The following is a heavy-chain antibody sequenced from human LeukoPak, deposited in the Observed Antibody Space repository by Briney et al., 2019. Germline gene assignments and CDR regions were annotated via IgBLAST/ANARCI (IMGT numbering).Heavy chain of an antibody. CDR1: GYTLTELS. CDR3: ATGVIKYYYYGMDV. J-gene: IGHJ6*02. D-gene: IGHD2-21*01. Sequence: ASVKVSCKVSGYTLTELSMHWVRQAPGKGLEWMGGFDPEDGETIYAQKFQGRVTMTEDTSTDTAYMELSSLRPEDTAVYYCATGVIKYYYYGMDVWGQGTTVTVSS. V-gene: IGHV1-24*01. CDR2: FDPEDGET.